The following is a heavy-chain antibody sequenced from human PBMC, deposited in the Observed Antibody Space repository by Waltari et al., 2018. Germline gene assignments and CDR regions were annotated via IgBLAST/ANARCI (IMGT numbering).Heavy chain of an antibody. D-gene: IGHD2-2*01. CDR2: IIPILGIA. J-gene: IGHJ3*02. Sequence: QAPGQVLEWMGRIIPILGIANYAQKFQGRVTITAEKSTSTAYMELSSLRSEDTAVYYCARDLEPPYCSSTSCYGSAFDIWGQGTMVTVSS. CDR3: ARDLEPPYCSSTSCYGSAFDI. V-gene: IGHV1-69*04.